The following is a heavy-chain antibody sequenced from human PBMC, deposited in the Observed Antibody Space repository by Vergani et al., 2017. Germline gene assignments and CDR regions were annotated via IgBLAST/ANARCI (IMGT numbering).Heavy chain of an antibody. J-gene: IGHJ4*02. CDR1: GFTFSNAW. CDR2: IKSKTDGGTT. CDR3: AKDLGKYTAPTKIDY. Sequence: EVQLVESGGGLVKPGGSLRLSCAASGFTFSNAWMSWVRQAPGKGLEWVGRIKSKTDGGTTDYAAPVKGRFTISRDDSKNTLYLQMNSLRAEDTAVYYCAKDLGKYTAPTKIDYWGQGTLVTVSS. V-gene: IGHV3-15*01. D-gene: IGHD5-18*01.